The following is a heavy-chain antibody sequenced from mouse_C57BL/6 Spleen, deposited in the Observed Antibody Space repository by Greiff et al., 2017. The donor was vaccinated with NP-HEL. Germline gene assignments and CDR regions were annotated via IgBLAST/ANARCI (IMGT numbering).Heavy chain of an antibody. V-gene: IGHV1-81*01. D-gene: IGHD2-5*01. CDR3: ARPTIVTTNPTRAMDY. CDR1: GYTFTSYG. J-gene: IGHJ4*01. Sequence: VQLQQSGAELARPGASVKLSCKASGYTFTSYGISWVKQRTGQGLEWIGEIYPRSGNTYYNEKFKGKATLTADKSSSTAYMELRSLTSEDSAVYFCARPTIVTTNPTRAMDYWGQGTSVTVSS. CDR2: IYPRSGNT.